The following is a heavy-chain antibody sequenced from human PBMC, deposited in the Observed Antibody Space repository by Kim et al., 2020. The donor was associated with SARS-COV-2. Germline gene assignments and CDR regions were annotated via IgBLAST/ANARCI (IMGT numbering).Heavy chain of an antibody. Sequence: TTNAHSVKGRCTISRDNARTTLYLQMNSLRAEDTAVYYCARARDYGMDVWGQGTTVTVSS. CDR3: ARARDYGMDV. J-gene: IGHJ6*02. CDR2: T. V-gene: IGHV3-74*03.